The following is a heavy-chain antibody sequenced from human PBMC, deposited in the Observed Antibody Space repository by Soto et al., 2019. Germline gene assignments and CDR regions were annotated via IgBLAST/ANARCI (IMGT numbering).Heavy chain of an antibody. D-gene: IGHD1-26*01. Sequence: QVQLQESSPGLVKTSQTLYLTCTVSGGSITSSGYYWSWVRQHPGKGLEWIGYIYYRGRTYYNSSLKSRLSISVDPSKNQFSMKLSSVTAADTAVSYCARGWDGNGNLDACGQGTLVTVSS. CDR3: ARGWDGNGNLDA. V-gene: IGHV4-31*03. J-gene: IGHJ5*02. CDR2: IYYRGRT. CDR1: GGSITSSGYY.